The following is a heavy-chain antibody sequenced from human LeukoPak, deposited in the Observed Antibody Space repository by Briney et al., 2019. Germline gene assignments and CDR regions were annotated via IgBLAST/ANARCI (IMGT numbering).Heavy chain of an antibody. CDR3: ARVVGRPYYYYGMDV. V-gene: IGHV1-18*01. J-gene: IGHJ6*02. CDR1: GYTFTSYD. CDR2: ISAYNGNT. Sequence: ASVKVSCKASGYTFTSYDINWVRQAPGQGLEWMGWISAYNGNTNYAQKLQGRVTMTTDTSTSTAYMELRSLRSDDTAVYYCARVVGRPYYYYGMDVWGQGTTVTVSS.